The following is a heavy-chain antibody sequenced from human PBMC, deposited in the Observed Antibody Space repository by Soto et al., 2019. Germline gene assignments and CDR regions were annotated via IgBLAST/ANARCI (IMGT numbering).Heavy chain of an antibody. CDR3: ARDRCRYSSSGMDV. CDR1: GFTFSSYS. CDR2: ISSSSSYI. D-gene: IGHD6-6*01. J-gene: IGHJ6*02. V-gene: IGHV3-21*01. Sequence: GGSLRLSCTVSGFTFSSYSMNWVRQAPGKGLEWVSSISSSSSYIYYADSVKGRFTISRDNAKNSLYLQMNSLRAEDTAVYYCARDRCRYSSSGMDVWGQGTTVTVSS.